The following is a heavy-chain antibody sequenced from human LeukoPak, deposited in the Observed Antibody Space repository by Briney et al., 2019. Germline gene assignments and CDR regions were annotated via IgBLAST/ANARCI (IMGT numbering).Heavy chain of an antibody. CDR2: INTNTGNP. V-gene: IGHV7-4-1*02. CDR3: AREAVAGTGRYNWFDP. Sequence: ASVKVSCKASGYTFTSYAMNWVRQAPGQGLVWMGWINTNTGNPTYAQGFTGRFVFSLDTSVSTAYLQISSLKAEDTAVYYCAREAVAGTGRYNWFDPWGQGTLVTVSS. CDR1: GYTFTSYA. D-gene: IGHD6-19*01. J-gene: IGHJ5*02.